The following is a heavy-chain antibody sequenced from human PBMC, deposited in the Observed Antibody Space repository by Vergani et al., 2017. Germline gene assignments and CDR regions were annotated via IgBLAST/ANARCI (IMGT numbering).Heavy chain of an antibody. CDR2: MNPNSGTT. CDR1: GYSFSSYD. D-gene: IGHD4/OR15-4a*01. J-gene: IGHJ6*03. CDR3: AGSTDYPDDYVSSDYFRRTLDV. Sequence: QVQLVQSGAEVKKPGASVKVSCRASGYSFSSYDISWVRQATGQGLEWMGWMNPNSGTTGYAQKFQGRVTMTRNTSINTAYMELSRLSVEDAAVYYCAGSTDYPDDYVSSDYFRRTLDVWGKGTTVTVS. V-gene: IGHV1-8*01.